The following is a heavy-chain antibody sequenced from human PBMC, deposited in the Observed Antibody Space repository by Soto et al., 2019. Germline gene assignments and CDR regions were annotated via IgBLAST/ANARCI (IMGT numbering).Heavy chain of an antibody. CDR2: IIPIFGTA. CDR1: GGSSNSDS. D-gene: IGHD3-22*01. CDR3: ARNYYDSSDRDYLDY. J-gene: IGHJ4*02. V-gene: IGHV1-69*05. Sequence: SMRLSCTASGGSSNSDSMCWVRQAPKQGLEWMGGIIPIFGTANYAQKFQGRVTMTRDTSITTAYMELSRLRSDDTAVYYCARNYYDSSDRDYLDYWGQGTPVTVSS.